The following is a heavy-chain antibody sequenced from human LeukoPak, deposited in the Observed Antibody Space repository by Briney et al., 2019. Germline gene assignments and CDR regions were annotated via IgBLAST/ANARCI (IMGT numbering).Heavy chain of an antibody. CDR3: ARQKDGYYYYHGVDV. CDR2: ISTSSSYT. Sequence: GGSLRLSCAASGFTFSDYYMSWIRQAPGKGLEWVSHISTSSSYTNYADSVKGRFTISRDNAKNSLYLQMNSLRAEDTAVYYCARQKDGYYYYHGVDVWGQGTTVTVSS. D-gene: IGHD5-24*01. CDR1: GFTFSDYY. V-gene: IGHV3-11*03. J-gene: IGHJ6*02.